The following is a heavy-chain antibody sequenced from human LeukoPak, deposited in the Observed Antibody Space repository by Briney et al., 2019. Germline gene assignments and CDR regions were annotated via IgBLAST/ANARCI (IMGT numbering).Heavy chain of an antibody. J-gene: IGHJ4*02. Sequence: ASVKVSCKASGGTFSSYAISWVRQAPGQGLEWMGRIIPIFGTANYAQKFQGRVTITTDESTSTAYMELSSLRSEDTAVYYCARDYYDSSGYLYFDYWGQGTLVTVSS. CDR3: ARDYYDSSGYLYFDY. CDR1: GGTFSSYA. CDR2: IIPIFGTA. D-gene: IGHD3-22*01. V-gene: IGHV1-69*05.